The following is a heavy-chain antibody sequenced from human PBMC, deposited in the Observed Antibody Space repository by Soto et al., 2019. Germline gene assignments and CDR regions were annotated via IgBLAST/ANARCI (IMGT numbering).Heavy chain of an antibody. V-gene: IGHV3-48*01. J-gene: IGHJ6*03. CDR2: ISSSSSTI. D-gene: IGHD2-15*01. CDR1: GFTFSSYS. CDR3: ARAPLVCSGGSCSHYYYYMDV. Sequence: GGSLRLSCAASGFTFSSYSMNWVRQAPGKGLEWVSYISSSSSTIYYADSVKGRFTISRDNAKNSLYLQMNSLRAEDTAVYYCARAPLVCSGGSCSHYYYYMDVWGKGTTVTV.